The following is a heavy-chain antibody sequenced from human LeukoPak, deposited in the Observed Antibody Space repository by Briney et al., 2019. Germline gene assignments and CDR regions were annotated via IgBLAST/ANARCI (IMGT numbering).Heavy chain of an antibody. CDR1: GFTFSNYW. V-gene: IGHV3-74*01. CDR2: IKYDGSAT. CDR3: VSGSLQSGYNFDY. Sequence: PSGGSLRLSCAASGFTFSNYWMHWIRQVPGKGLVWVSHIKYDGSATNYADSVKGRFTISRDNAKNTLYLQMNSLRAEDTAVYYCVSGSLQSGYNFDYWGQGALVTVS. J-gene: IGHJ4*02. D-gene: IGHD3-3*01.